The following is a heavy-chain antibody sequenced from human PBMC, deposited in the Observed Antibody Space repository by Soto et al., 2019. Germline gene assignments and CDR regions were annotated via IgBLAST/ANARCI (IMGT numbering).Heavy chain of an antibody. Sequence: ASVKGSCKASGYTFTSYGISWVRQAPGQGLEWMGWISAYNGNTNYAQKLQGRVTMTTDTSTSTDYMELRSLGSDDTAVYYCAREPILTPPRPDGMDVWGQGTTVTVSS. D-gene: IGHD2-15*01. CDR1: GYTFTSYG. V-gene: IGHV1-18*04. CDR3: AREPILTPPRPDGMDV. CDR2: ISAYNGNT. J-gene: IGHJ6*02.